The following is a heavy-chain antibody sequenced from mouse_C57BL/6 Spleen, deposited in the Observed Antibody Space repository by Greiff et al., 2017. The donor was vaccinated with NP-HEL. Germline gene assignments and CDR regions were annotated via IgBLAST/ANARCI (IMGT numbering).Heavy chain of an antibody. V-gene: IGHV1-82*01. J-gene: IGHJ1*03. CDR2: IYPGDGDT. CDR1: GYAFSSSW. D-gene: IGHD2-1*01. Sequence: QVQLQQSGPELVKPGASVKISCKASGYAFSSSWMNWVKQRPGKGLEWIGRIYPGDGDTNYNGKFKGKATLTADKSSSTAYMQLSSLTSEDSAVYFCARRLGNYGYFEVWGTGTTVTVSS. CDR3: ARRLGNYGYFEV.